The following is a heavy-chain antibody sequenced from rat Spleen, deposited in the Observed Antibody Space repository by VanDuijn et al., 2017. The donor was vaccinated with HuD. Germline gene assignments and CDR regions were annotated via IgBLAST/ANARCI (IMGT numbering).Heavy chain of an antibody. CDR2: ISYDGGNT. CDR3: ASSYSSYVFDY. Sequence: EVQLVESGGGLVQPGRSMRLSCAASGFTFSNYGMAWVRQAPKKGLEWVAYISYDGGNTYYRDTVKGRFTISRDNANNIQYLQMDSLRSEDTATYYCASSYSSYVFDYWGQGVMVTVSS. V-gene: IGHV5S13*01. CDR1: GFTFSNYG. D-gene: IGHD1-2*01. J-gene: IGHJ2*01.